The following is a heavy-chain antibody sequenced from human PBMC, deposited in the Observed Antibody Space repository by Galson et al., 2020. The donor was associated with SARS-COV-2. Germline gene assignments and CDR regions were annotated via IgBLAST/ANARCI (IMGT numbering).Heavy chain of an antibody. D-gene: IGHD3-22*01. CDR1: GASITNGRFY. Sequence: SETLSLTCTVSGASITNGRFYWIWIRQPAGKGLEWIGRIHTSGYTNYNPSLQSRVTISVDTSKNQLSLMLTSVTAADTAVYYCARETGSWDSSGYFEGNYYFDYWGQGTLVTVSS. J-gene: IGHJ4*02. V-gene: IGHV4-61*02. CDR3: ARETGSWDSSGYFEGNYYFDY. CDR2: IHTSGYT.